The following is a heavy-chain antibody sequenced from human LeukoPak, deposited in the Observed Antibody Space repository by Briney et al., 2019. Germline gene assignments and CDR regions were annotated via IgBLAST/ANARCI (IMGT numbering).Heavy chain of an antibody. J-gene: IGHJ4*02. CDR1: GGPFSGYY. CDR3: ARRGYSYVRYFDC. V-gene: IGHV4-34*01. D-gene: IGHD5-18*01. CDR2: INHSGST. Sequence: SETLSLTCAVYGGPFSGYYWSWIRQPPGKGLEWIGEINHSGSTNYNPSLKSRVTISVDTSKNQFSLKLSSVTAADTAVYYCARRGYSYVRYFDCWGQGTLVTVSS.